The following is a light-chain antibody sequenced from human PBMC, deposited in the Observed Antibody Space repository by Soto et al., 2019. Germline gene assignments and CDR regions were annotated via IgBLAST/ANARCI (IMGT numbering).Light chain of an antibody. V-gene: IGKV3-20*01. CDR3: QQYGSSPPYT. CDR1: QSVSSSY. Sequence: EIVLTQSPGTLSLSPGERATISCRASQSVSSSYLAWYQQKPGQAPRLLIYGASSRATGIPDRFSGSGSGTDFTLTISRLEPEDFAVYYCQQYGSSPPYTFGQETKLEIK. J-gene: IGKJ2*01. CDR2: GAS.